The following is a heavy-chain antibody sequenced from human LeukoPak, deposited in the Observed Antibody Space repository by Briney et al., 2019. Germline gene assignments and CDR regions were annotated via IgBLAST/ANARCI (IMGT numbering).Heavy chain of an antibody. CDR3: ARTGHTDAFDI. CDR2: INPNSGGT. V-gene: IGHV1-2*02. J-gene: IGHJ3*02. Sequence: ASVKVSCKASGYTFTGYYVHWVRQAPGQGLEWMGWINPNSGGTNSARKFQGRVTVTRDTSISTAYMEVSRLTSDDTAVYYCARTGHTDAFDIWGQGTMVTVSS. D-gene: IGHD2-21*01. CDR1: GYTFTGYY.